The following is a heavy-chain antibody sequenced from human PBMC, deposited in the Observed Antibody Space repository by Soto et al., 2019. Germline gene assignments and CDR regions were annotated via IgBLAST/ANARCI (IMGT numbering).Heavy chain of an antibody. CDR2: IIPILGIA. D-gene: IGHD3-9*01. Sequence: SVKVSCKASGGTFSSYTISWGGQAPGQGLEWMGRIIPILGIANYAQKVQGRVTITADQSTSTAYMELSSLRSEDTAVYYCSRLIGYDLLSGYRAVKSVNSPSGIDVLGPGST. CDR1: GGTFSSYT. V-gene: IGHV1-69*02. J-gene: IGHJ6*01. CDR3: SRLIGYDLLSGYRAVKSVNSPSGIDV.